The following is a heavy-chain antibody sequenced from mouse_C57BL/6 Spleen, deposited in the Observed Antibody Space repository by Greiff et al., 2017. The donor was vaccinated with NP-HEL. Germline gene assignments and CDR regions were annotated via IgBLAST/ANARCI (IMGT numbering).Heavy chain of an antibody. V-gene: IGHV5-17*01. CDR1: GFTFSDYG. Sequence: DVKLVASGGGLVKPGGSLKLSCAASGFTFSDYGMHWVRQAPEKGLEWVAYISSGSSTIYYADTVKGRFTISRDNAKNTLFLQMTSLRSEDTAMYYCARGYGNYWYFDVWGTGTTVTVSS. D-gene: IGHD2-1*01. J-gene: IGHJ1*03. CDR3: ARGYGNYWYFDV. CDR2: ISSGSSTI.